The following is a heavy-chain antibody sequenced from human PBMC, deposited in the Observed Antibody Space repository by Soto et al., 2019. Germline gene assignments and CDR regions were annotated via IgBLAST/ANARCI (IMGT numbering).Heavy chain of an antibody. CDR1: GGSFSGYY. CDR2: INHSGST. V-gene: IGHV4-34*01. Sequence: SETQSLTCAVYGGSFSGYYWSWIRQPPGKGLEWIGEINHSGSTNYNPSLKSRVTISVDTSKNQFSLKLRSVTAADTAVYYCARQGRPIYSYGTLGNLGAYYCDYWGKGTLGIVS. CDR3: ARQGRPIYSYGTLGNLGAYYCDY. J-gene: IGHJ4*02. D-gene: IGHD5-18*01.